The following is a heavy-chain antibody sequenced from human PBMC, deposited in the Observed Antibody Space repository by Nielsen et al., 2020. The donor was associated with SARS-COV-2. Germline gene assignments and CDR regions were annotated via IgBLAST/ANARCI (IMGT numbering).Heavy chain of an antibody. CDR2: MRGQVFGGAS. V-gene: IGHV3-49*04. CDR3: ATDSPFGVVIYALAH. J-gene: IGHJ4*02. D-gene: IGHD3-3*01. CDR1: GFSFGEYG. Sequence: GESLKISCTTSGFSFGEYGLTWVRQAPGKGLEWVGFMRGQVFGGASEFAASVKGRFSMSRDDSKRIMYLQMTSLRSDDTAVYYCATDSPFGVVIYALAHWGQGTLVTVSS.